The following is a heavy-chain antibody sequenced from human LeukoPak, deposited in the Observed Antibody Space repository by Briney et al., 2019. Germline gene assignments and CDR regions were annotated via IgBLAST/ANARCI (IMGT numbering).Heavy chain of an antibody. CDR3: AREGTAVDY. CDR1: GFTFSGYA. V-gene: IGHV3-23*01. D-gene: IGHD1-1*01. CDR2: ISGGGSNT. Sequence: GGSLRLSCAASGFTFSGYAMGWVRQAPGKGLEWVSTISGGGSNTYYAESVKGRFTISRDNAKNSLYLQMNSLRAEDTAVYYCAREGTAVDYWGQGTLVTVSS. J-gene: IGHJ4*02.